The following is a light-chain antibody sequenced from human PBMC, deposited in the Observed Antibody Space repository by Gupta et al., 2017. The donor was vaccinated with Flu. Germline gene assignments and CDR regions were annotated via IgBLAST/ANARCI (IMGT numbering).Light chain of an antibody. CDR3: SSDAVGNNLV. CDR2: EIN. CDR1: SSDVGGFKY. V-gene: IGLV2-8*01. J-gene: IGLJ3*02. Sequence: QSALTQPPSASGSPGQSVTISCTGTSSDVGGFKYVSWYQQHPGKAPKVIISEINKRPSGVPDRFSGSKSGNTASLTVSGLQAEDEADYYCSSDAVGNNLVFGGGTKLTVL.